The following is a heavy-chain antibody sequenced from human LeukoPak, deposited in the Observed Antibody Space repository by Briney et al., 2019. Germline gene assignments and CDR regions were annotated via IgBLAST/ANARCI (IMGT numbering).Heavy chain of an antibody. CDR3: ARDYCSSTSCPGGWFDP. D-gene: IGHD2-2*01. J-gene: IGHJ5*02. CDR1: GFTFSSYA. CDR2: ISYDGSNK. Sequence: QPGRSLRLSCAASGFTFSSYAMHWVRQAPGKGLEWVAVISYDGSNKYYADSVKGGFTISRDNSKNTLYLQMNSLRAEDTAVYYCARDYCSSTSCPGGWFDPWGQGTLVTVSS. V-gene: IGHV3-30*04.